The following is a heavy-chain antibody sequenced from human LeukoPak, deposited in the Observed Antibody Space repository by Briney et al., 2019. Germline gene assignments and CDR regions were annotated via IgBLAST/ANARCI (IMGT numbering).Heavy chain of an antibody. V-gene: IGHV1-69*01. D-gene: IGHD2-21*02. J-gene: IGHJ4*02. CDR2: IIPIFGTA. Sequence: SVKVSCKASGGTFSSYAISWVRQAPGQGLEWMGGIIPIFGTANYAQKFQGRVTITADESTSTAYMELSSLRSEDTAVYYCAQEGYCGGGCYQSFDYWGQGTLVTVSS. CDR1: GGTFSSYA. CDR3: AQEGYCGGGCYQSFDY.